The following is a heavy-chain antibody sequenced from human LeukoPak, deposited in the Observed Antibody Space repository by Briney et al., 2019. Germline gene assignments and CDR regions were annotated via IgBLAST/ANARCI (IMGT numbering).Heavy chain of an antibody. V-gene: IGHV3-30-3*01. Sequence: GGSLRLTCAASGFTFSYYTMHWVRQAPGKGLEWVAVISYDGSNKYYADSVKGRFTISRDNSKNTLYLQMNSLRAEDTAVYYCARVLNYYDSSGYYFSYWGQGTLVTVSS. J-gene: IGHJ4*02. CDR2: ISYDGSNK. D-gene: IGHD3-22*01. CDR1: GFTFSYYT. CDR3: ARVLNYYDSSGYYFSY.